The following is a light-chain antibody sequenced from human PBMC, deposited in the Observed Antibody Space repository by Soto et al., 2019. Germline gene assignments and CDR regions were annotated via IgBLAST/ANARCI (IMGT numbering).Light chain of an antibody. CDR1: QTISSY. V-gene: IGKV1-39*01. J-gene: IGKJ2*01. Sequence: DLQMTQSPSSLSASVGDRVTITCRASQTISSYLNWYQQNPGKAPKLLIYAASSLQSGVPSRFSSSGSGTDFTLTISSLQPEDFATYYCQQSSNIPYTFGQGTKLEIK. CDR3: QQSSNIPYT. CDR2: AAS.